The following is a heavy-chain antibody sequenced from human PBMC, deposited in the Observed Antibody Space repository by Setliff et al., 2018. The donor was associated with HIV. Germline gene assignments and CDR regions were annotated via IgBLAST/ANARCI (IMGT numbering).Heavy chain of an antibody. CDR2: IIPLFGTA. CDR3: ASGSGYCKNGVCCIGVHRTPDKYYSDY. V-gene: IGHV1-69*05. D-gene: IGHD2-8*01. CDR1: GYTFTTYG. J-gene: IGHJ4*02. Sequence: SVKVSCKPSGYTFTTYGLSWVRQAPGQGLEWMGGIIPLFGTANYAQKFQGRVTMTTDELMTTAYLELSSLRSEDTAVYYCASGSGYCKNGVCCIGVHRTPDKYYSDYWGQGTLVTVSS.